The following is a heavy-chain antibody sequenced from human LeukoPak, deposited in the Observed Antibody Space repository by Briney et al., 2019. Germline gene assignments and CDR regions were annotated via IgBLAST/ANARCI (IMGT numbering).Heavy chain of an antibody. V-gene: IGHV1-18*01. J-gene: IGHJ4*02. D-gene: IGHD6-13*01. CDR1: GYTFASHG. Sequence: GASVKVSCKASGYTFASHGIAWVRQAPGHGLEWMGWININNGETNYAQNVRARVTMTTDTSTNTAYMELWSLRSDDTAIYYCARTIAAPFTHYFDYWGQGTLVTVAS. CDR3: ARTIAAPFTHYFDY. CDR2: ININNGET.